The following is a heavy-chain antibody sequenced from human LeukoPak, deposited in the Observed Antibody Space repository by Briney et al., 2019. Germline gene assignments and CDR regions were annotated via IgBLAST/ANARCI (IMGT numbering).Heavy chain of an antibody. J-gene: IGHJ5*02. CDR2: IYYSGST. V-gene: IGHV4-39*07. Sequence: PSETLSLTCTVSGGSISSSSYYWGWIRQPPGKGLEWIGSIYYSGSTYYNPSPKSRVTISVDTSKNQFSLKLSSVTAADTAVYYCARDSVVIHGPPNWFDPWGQGTLVTVSS. D-gene: IGHD4-23*01. CDR1: GGSISSSSYY. CDR3: ARDSVVIHGPPNWFDP.